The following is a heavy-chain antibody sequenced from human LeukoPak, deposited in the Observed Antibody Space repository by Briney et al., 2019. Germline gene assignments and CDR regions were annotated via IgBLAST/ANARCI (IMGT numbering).Heavy chain of an antibody. D-gene: IGHD3-22*01. CDR1: GFTFSTYS. J-gene: IGHJ5*02. CDR2: ITGSGVST. Sequence: GGSLRLSCVASGFTFSTYSMSWVRQAPGKGLEWVSAITGSGVSTYYADSVKGRFTISRDNSKNTLYLQMNSLRAEDTAVYYCARDRDSSGYYPNNWFAPWGQGALVTVSS. CDR3: ARDRDSSGYYPNNWFAP. V-gene: IGHV3-23*01.